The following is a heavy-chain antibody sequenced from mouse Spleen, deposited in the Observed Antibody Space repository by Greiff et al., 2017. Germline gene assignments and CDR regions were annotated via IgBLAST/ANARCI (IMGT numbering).Heavy chain of an antibody. CDR2: IDPSDSYT. J-gene: IGHJ2*01. V-gene: IGHV1-69*02. D-gene: IGHD2-3*01. CDR1: GYTFTSYW. CDR3: ARRGYYAYFDY. Sequence: QVQLKQPGAELVKPGASVKLSCKASGYTFTSYWMHWVKQRPGQGLEWIGEIDPSDSYTNYNQKFKGKATLTVDKSSSTAYMQLSSLTSEDSAVYYCARRGYYAYFDYWGQGTTLTVSS.